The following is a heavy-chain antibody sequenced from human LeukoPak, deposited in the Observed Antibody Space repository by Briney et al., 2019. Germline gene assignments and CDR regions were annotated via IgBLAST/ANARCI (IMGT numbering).Heavy chain of an antibody. CDR2: FDPEDGET. J-gene: IGHJ4*02. Sequence: GASVKVSCKVSGYTFTELSMHWVRQAPGKGLECMGGFDPEDGETIYAQKFQGRVTMTEDTSTDTAYMELSSLRSEDTAVYYCARRGDNWNGIDYWGQGTLVTVSS. V-gene: IGHV1-24*01. D-gene: IGHD1-20*01. CDR1: GYTFTELS. CDR3: ARRGDNWNGIDY.